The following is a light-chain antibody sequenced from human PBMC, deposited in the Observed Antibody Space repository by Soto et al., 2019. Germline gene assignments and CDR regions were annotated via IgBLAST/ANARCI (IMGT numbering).Light chain of an antibody. V-gene: IGKV3-15*01. CDR3: QQYNNWART. CDR1: QSVSNN. J-gene: IGKJ1*01. CDR2: GAS. Sequence: EIVMTQSPATLSVSPGERATLSCRASQSVSNNLAWYQQKPGQAPRLLMYGASTRATGIPARFSGSGSGTEFTLPISSLQSADFAVFFCQQYNNWARTFGQGTKVEV.